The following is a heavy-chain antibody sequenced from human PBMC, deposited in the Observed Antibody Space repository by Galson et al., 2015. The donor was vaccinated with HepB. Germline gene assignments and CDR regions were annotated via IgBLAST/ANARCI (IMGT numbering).Heavy chain of an antibody. Sequence: SLRLSCAASGFTFSSYSMNWVRQAPGKGLEWVSSISSSSSYIYYADSVKGRFTISRDNDKNSLYLQMNSLRAEDTAVYYCARDRIAARPADYWGQGTLVTVSS. D-gene: IGHD6-6*01. CDR1: GFTFSSYS. CDR2: ISSSSSYI. V-gene: IGHV3-21*01. CDR3: ARDRIAARPADY. J-gene: IGHJ4*02.